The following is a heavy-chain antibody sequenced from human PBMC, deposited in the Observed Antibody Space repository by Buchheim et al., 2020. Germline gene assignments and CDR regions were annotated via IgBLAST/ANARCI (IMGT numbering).Heavy chain of an antibody. CDR1: GGPFRTTG. CDR2: ISPMFGAA. V-gene: IGHV1-69*12. CDR3: ARVLTFFYDSRGSRTYYFDY. Sequence: QVHLVQSGAEVKEPGSSVKISCQSSGGPFRTTGIGWVRQAPGQGLEWMGGISPMFGAANYAQRFQGRVTITADESTSTAYMELSSLKSDDTAIYYCARVLTFFYDSRGSRTYYFDYWGHGTL. D-gene: IGHD3-22*01. J-gene: IGHJ4*01.